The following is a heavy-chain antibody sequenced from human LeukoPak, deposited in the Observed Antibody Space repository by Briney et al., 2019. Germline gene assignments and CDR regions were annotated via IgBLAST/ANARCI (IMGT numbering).Heavy chain of an antibody. V-gene: IGHV1-18*01. J-gene: IGHJ4*02. CDR2: INTYKGDT. Sequence: GASVKVSCKASGYTFSSYGISWVRQAPGQGLEWMGWINTYKGDTLYAQKLQGRVTMTADTSTNTAYMELRSLRFDDTAVYYCAREFGQCYGDNCFYFFDTWGQGFRVTVSS. D-gene: IGHD4-23*01. CDR3: AREFGQCYGDNCFYFFDT. CDR1: GYTFSSYG.